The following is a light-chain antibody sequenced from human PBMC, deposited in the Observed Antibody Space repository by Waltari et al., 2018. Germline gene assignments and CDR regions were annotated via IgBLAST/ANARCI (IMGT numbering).Light chain of an antibody. CDR1: QGVDHH. J-gene: IGKJ5*01. CDR2: STS. Sequence: DIQLTQSPSFLSAVGDSVTITCRASQGVDHHLAWFQQKPGKAPNVLIYSTSTLQSGVPSRFSGSRSGTEFTLTISYLQPEDFATYYCQQFKSYPLTFGQGTRLEIK. V-gene: IGKV1-9*01. CDR3: QQFKSYPLT.